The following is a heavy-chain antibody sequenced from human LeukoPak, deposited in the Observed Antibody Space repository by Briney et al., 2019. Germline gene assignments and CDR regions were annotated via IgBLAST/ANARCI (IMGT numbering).Heavy chain of an antibody. Sequence: GESLRLSCAASEFTFSSFWMHWVRQAPGKGLVWVSRINSDGSGIRYADSVKGRLTISRDNAKNTLYLQMNGLRAEDTAVYYCARERRTSGWYDAFDMRGQGTMVTVSS. J-gene: IGHJ3*02. CDR1: EFTFSSFW. CDR2: INSDGSGI. CDR3: ARERRTSGWYDAFDM. D-gene: IGHD6-19*01. V-gene: IGHV3-74*01.